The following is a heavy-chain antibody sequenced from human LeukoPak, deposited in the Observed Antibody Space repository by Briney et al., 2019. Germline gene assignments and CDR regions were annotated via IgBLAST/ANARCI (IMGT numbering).Heavy chain of an antibody. Sequence: GGSLRLSCAASGFTFSSYWMSWVRQAPGKGLEWVANIKQDGSEKYYVDSVKGRFTISRDKSKNTLYLQMNSLRAEDTAVYYCASPKSYSSSWYLDYWGQGTLVTVSS. V-gene: IGHV3-7*01. CDR1: GFTFSSYW. J-gene: IGHJ4*02. D-gene: IGHD6-13*01. CDR3: ASPKSYSSSWYLDY. CDR2: IKQDGSEK.